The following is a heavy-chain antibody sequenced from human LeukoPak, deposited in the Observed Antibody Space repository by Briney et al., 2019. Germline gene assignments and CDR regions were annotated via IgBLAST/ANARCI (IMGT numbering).Heavy chain of an antibody. V-gene: IGHV3-48*03. J-gene: IGHJ6*02. D-gene: IGHD3-16*02. CDR1: GFTFSSYE. CDR3: ARGHRLYGMDV. Sequence: PGGSLRLSCAASGFTFSSYEMSWVRQAPGKGLEWVSYIGSSGITIYYADSVKGRFTISRDNAKNSLYLQMNSLRAEGTAVYYCARGHRLYGMDVWGQGTTVTVPS. CDR2: IGSSGITI.